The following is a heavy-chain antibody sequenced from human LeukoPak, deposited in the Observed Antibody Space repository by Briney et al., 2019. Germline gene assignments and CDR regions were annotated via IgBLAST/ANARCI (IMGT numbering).Heavy chain of an antibody. CDR1: GFTFSSYA. V-gene: IGHV3-23*01. CDR3: AKRPCSGGSCPGWGFDY. J-gene: IGHJ4*02. Sequence: QPGGSLRLSCAASGFTFSSYAMSWVRQAPGKGLEWVSAISGSGGSTYYTDSVKGRFTISRDNSKNTLYLQMNSLRAEDTAVYYCAKRPCSGGSCPGWGFDYWGQGTLVTVSS. D-gene: IGHD2-15*01. CDR2: ISGSGGST.